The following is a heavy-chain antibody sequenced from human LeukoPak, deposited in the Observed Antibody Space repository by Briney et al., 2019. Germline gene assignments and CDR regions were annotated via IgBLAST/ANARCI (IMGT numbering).Heavy chain of an antibody. J-gene: IGHJ5*02. CDR1: GGSISSGSYY. Sequence: PSETLSLTCTVSGGSISSGSYYWSWIRQPAGKGLEWIGRIYTSGSTNYNPSLKSRVIISVDTSKNQFSLKLSSVTAADTAVYYCAREGGRTIFGVAKYNWFDPWGQGTLVTVSS. CDR3: AREGGRTIFGVAKYNWFDP. D-gene: IGHD3-3*01. V-gene: IGHV4-61*02. CDR2: IYTSGST.